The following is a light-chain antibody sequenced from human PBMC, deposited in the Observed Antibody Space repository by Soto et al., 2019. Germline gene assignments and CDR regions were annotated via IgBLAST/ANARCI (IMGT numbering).Light chain of an antibody. CDR2: GAS. Sequence: EILLTQSPGTLSLSPGERATLSCRASQSVSNNYLAWYQQKTGQAPRILIYGASNRDTGIPDRFSGSGSGTDFTLTISRLEPEDFEVYYCHQYDSSPWTFGQGTKVDIK. V-gene: IGKV3-20*01. CDR1: QSVSNNY. J-gene: IGKJ1*01. CDR3: HQYDSSPWT.